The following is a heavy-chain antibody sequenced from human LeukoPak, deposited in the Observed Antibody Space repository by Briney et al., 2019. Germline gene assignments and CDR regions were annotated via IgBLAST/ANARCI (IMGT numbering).Heavy chain of an antibody. CDR3: ARSQSCSGGSCYLDY. J-gene: IGHJ4*02. D-gene: IGHD2-15*01. Sequence: ASVKVSCKASGYTFTGYYMHWVRQAPGQELEWMGWINPNSGGTNYAQKFQGRVTMTRDTSISTAYMELSRLRSDDTAVYYCARSQSCSGGSCYLDYWGQGTLVTVSS. CDR2: INPNSGGT. CDR1: GYTFTGYY. V-gene: IGHV1-2*02.